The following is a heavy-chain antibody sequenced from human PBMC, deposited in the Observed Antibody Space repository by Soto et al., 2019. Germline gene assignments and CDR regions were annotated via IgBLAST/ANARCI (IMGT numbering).Heavy chain of an antibody. CDR3: ARDLSH. CDR1: GFPFSTYA. Sequence: DVHLVESGGGLVQPGGSLRLSCAVSGFPFSTYAMHWVRQAPGKGLEWISYINSDSTTTFHADSVKGRFTVSRDNAQNSLYLQMSSLRHEDTAVYYCARDLSHWGQGTLVTVSS. CDR2: INSDSTTT. V-gene: IGHV3-48*02. J-gene: IGHJ4*02.